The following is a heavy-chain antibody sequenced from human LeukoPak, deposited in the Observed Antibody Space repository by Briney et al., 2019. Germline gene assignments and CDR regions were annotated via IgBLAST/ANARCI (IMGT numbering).Heavy chain of an antibody. CDR2: IYYSGST. CDR3: ASRGYSYGYAFDI. V-gene: IGHV4-59*01. D-gene: IGHD5-18*01. CDR1: GGSITSYY. Sequence: PSETLSLTCTVSGGSITSYYRSWIRQSPGKGLEWIGFIYYSGSTNYNPSLKSRVTISVDTSKNQFSLKLSSVTAADTAVYYCASRGYSYGYAFDIWGQGTMVTVSS. J-gene: IGHJ3*02.